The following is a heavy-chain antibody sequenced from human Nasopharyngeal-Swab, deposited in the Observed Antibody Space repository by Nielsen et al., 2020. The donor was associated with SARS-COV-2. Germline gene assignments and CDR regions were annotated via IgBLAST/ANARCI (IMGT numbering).Heavy chain of an antibody. CDR2: ISWDSGNI. CDR1: GFTFDDYA. J-gene: IGHJ3*01. CDR3: VKDNLLRAFDL. V-gene: IGHV3-9*01. D-gene: IGHD2-15*01. Sequence: SLPISCAASGFTFDDYAIHWVRQAPGRGLEWVSGISWDSGNIGYADSVKGRFTISRDNAKNSLYLQMNSLRAEDTALYYCVKDNLLRAFDLWGQGTMVTVSS.